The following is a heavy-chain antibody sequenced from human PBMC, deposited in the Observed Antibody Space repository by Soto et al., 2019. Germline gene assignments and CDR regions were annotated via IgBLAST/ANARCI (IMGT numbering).Heavy chain of an antibody. CDR1: GGSISSVYHY. V-gene: IGHV4-30-4*01. CDR3: AMSALCGMDV. D-gene: IGHD2-2*01. Sequence: PSETLSLICSVSGGSISSVYHYWSWIRKPPGEGLERIQNIYYSGNTHYNPTLKSRLIISIDTAKNQLSLKVGSVTAADTAVYYCAMSALCGMDVWGQGTTVTVSS. J-gene: IGHJ6*02. CDR2: IYYSGNT.